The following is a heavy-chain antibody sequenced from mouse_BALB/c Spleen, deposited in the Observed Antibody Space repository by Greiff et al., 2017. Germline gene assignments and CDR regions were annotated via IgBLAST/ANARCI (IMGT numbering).Heavy chain of an antibody. CDR1: GFSLTSYG. D-gene: IGHD3-3*01. CDR3: ARNRGWDWFAY. CDR2: IWSGGST. J-gene: IGHJ3*01. Sequence: VKLMESGPGLVQPSQSLSITCTVSGFSLTSYGVHWVRQSPGKGLEWLGVIWSGGSTDYNAAFISRLSISKDNSKSQVFFKMNSLQANDTAIYYCARNRGWDWFAYWGQGTLVTVSA. V-gene: IGHV2-2*02.